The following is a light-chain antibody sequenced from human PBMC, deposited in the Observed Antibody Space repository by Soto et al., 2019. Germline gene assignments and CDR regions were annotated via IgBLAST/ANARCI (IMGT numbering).Light chain of an antibody. CDR3: QQYNWYPWT. CDR1: QSISSW. CDR2: KAS. V-gene: IGKV1-5*03. Sequence: DIQMTQSPSTLSASVGDRVTITCRASQSISSWLAWYQQKPGKAPKLLIYKASSLESVVPSRFSGSGSGTEFTLTISSLQPDDFATDYCQQYNWYPWTFDQGTKVEIK. J-gene: IGKJ1*01.